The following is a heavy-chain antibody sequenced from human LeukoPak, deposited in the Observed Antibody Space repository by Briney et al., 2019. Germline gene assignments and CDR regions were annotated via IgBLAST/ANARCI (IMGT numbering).Heavy chain of an antibody. V-gene: IGHV3-23*01. Sequence: GGSLRLSCAASGFTFSSYTMSWVRQAPGKGLEWVSGVSGSGGNIHYADSVKGRFTISRDNSKNTLYLQMNSLRAEDTAVYYCAKVHYGDYAWFDPWGQGTLVTVSS. CDR1: GFTFSSYT. CDR3: AKVHYGDYAWFDP. CDR2: VSGSGGNI. D-gene: IGHD4-17*01. J-gene: IGHJ5*02.